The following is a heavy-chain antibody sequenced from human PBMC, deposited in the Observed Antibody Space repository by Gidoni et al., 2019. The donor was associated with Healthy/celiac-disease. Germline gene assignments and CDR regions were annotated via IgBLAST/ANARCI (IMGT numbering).Heavy chain of an antibody. Sequence: EVQLVESGGGLVQPGRSLRLSCTASGFTFGAYAMSWVRQAPGKGLEWVGFIRSKAYGGTTEYAASVKGRFTISRDDSKSIAYLQMNSLKTEDTAVYYCTRDPRGYSNYWYFDLWGRGTLVTVSS. CDR2: IRSKAYGGTT. D-gene: IGHD4-4*01. J-gene: IGHJ2*01. CDR3: TRDPRGYSNYWYFDL. V-gene: IGHV3-49*04. CDR1: GFTFGAYA.